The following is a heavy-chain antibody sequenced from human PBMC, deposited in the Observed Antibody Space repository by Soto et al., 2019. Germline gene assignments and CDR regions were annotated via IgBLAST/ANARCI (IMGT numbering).Heavy chain of an antibody. V-gene: IGHV4-34*01. J-gene: IGHJ6*03. CDR1: GGSFSGYY. D-gene: IGHD6-6*01. CDR3: ARGKAARPFYYYYYMDV. Sequence: PSETLSLTCAVYGGSFSGYYWSGIRQPPGKGLEWIGEINHSGSTNYNPSLKSRVTISVDTSKNQFSLKLSSVTAADTAVYYCARGKAARPFYYYYYMDVWGKGTTVTVSS. CDR2: INHSGST.